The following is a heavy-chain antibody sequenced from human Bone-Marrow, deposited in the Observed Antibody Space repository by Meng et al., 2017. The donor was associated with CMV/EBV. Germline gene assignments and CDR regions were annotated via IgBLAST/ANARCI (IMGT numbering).Heavy chain of an antibody. CDR1: GFTFSTYG. CDR3: ARGARQYSSSFVFY. CDR2: INSDGSST. J-gene: IGHJ4*02. V-gene: IGHV3-74*01. D-gene: IGHD6-6*01. Sequence: GESLKISCAASGFTFSTYGMHWVRQAPGKGLEWVSRINSDGSSTSYADSVKGRFTISRDNAKNTLYLQMNSLRAEDTAVYYCARGARQYSSSFVFYWGQGTLVTVSS.